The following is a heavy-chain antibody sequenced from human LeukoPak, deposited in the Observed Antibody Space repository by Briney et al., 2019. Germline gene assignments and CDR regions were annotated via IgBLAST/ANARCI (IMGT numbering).Heavy chain of an antibody. V-gene: IGHV4-59*01. J-gene: IGHJ6*02. Sequence: SETLSLTCTVSGGSISSYYWSWIRQPPGKGLEWIGYIYCSGSTNYNPSLKSRVTISVDTSKNQFSLKLSSVTAADTAVYYCARDRHLITIFGVIPREDYGMDVWGQGTTVTVSS. CDR1: GGSISSYY. D-gene: IGHD3-3*01. CDR2: IYCSGST. CDR3: ARDRHLITIFGVIPREDYGMDV.